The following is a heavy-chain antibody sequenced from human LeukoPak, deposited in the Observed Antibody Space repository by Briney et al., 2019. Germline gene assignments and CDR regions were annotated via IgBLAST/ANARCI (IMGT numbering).Heavy chain of an antibody. Sequence: SETLSLTCTVSSGFITTYYWTWIRQSPGKGLEWIGYNYCSGTTKYNPSLKSRATISVDTSKNQFSLNLRSLTPADTAVYYCARVDYGDYPDYWGQGTLVTVSS. V-gene: IGHV4-59*01. CDR2: NYCSGTT. CDR1: SGFITTYY. J-gene: IGHJ4*02. D-gene: IGHD4-17*01. CDR3: ARVDYGDYPDY.